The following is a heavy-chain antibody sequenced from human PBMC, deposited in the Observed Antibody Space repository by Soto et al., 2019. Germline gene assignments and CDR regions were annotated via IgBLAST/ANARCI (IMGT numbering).Heavy chain of an antibody. CDR2: IKSKTDGGTT. V-gene: IGHV3-15*07. CDR1: GFTFINGW. D-gene: IGHD3-3*01. CDR3: AKDFNYDFWSGPPNYYGMDV. J-gene: IGHJ6*02. Sequence: GGSLRLSCAASGFTFINGWMNWVRQAPGKGLEWVGRIKSKTDGGTTDYAAPVKGRFTISRDDSKNTLYLQMNSLRAEDTAVYYCAKDFNYDFWSGPPNYYGMDVWGQGTTVTVSS.